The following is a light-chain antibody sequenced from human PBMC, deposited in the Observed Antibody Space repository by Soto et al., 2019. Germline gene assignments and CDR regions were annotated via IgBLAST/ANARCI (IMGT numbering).Light chain of an antibody. CDR2: DVT. V-gene: IGLV2-8*01. J-gene: IGLJ1*01. Sequence: QSVLTQPPSASGSPGQSVTISCTGTSSDVGGYSFVSWYQHHAGKAPKLIIYDVTKRPSGVSDRFSGSKSGNTASLTVSGLQVEDEADYYCSSYAGSNKDVFGTGTKVTVL. CDR1: SSDVGGYSF. CDR3: SSYAGSNKDV.